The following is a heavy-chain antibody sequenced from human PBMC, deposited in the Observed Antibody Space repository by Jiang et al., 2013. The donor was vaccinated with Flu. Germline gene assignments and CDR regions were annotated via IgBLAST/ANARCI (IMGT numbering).Heavy chain of an antibody. CDR3: ARNPSGSYRVDY. Sequence: GPGLVKPSQTLSLTCTVSGGSISSGGYYWSWIRQHPGKGLEWIGYIYYSGSTYYNPSLKSRVTISVDTSKNQFSLKLSSVTAADTAVYYCARNPSGSYRVDYWGQGTLVTVSS. J-gene: IGHJ4*02. D-gene: IGHD1-26*01. V-gene: IGHV4-31*03. CDR2: IYYSGST. CDR1: GGSISSGGYY.